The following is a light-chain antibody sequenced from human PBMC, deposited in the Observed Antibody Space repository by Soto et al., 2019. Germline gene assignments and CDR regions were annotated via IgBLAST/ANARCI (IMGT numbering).Light chain of an antibody. J-gene: IGKJ4*01. CDR2: AAS. Sequence: DVQMTQSPSSLSASVGDRVTITCRASQSISSYLNWYQPKPGKAPKLLIYAASSLQSGVPARFSGSGSRTDFTLTISSLQPEDFETYYCQQSYSTLLTFGGGTKVEIK. V-gene: IGKV1-39*01. CDR3: QQSYSTLLT. CDR1: QSISSY.